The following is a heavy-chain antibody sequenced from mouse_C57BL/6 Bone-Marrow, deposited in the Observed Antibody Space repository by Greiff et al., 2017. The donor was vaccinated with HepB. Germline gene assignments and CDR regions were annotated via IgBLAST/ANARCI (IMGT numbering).Heavy chain of an antibody. Sequence: QVQLQQPGAELVKPGASVKMSCKASGYTFTSYWITWVKQRPGQGLEWIGDIYPGSGSTNYNQKFKGKATLTADKSSSTAYMQLSSLASEDSAVYYWGWRSNLYYFDDWGQGTTLTVSS. J-gene: IGHJ2*01. V-gene: IGHV1-55*01. CDR2: IYPGSGST. D-gene: IGHD2-5*01. CDR3: GWRSNLYYFDD. CDR1: GYTFTSYW.